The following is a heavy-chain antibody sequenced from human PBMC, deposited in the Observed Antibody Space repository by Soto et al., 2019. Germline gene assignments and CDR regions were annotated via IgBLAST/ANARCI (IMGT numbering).Heavy chain of an antibody. Sequence: VQLRESGPGQVKTSGTLSLTCAVSGGSMKTTNWLSWVRQPPAKGLEWIGEVFHSGITRYNPSLKSLATVSVDTSKNQFFLNLASVTAADTAVYYCTKDEAGSPFRYWGQGALVTVSS. CDR2: VFHSGIT. V-gene: IGHV4-4*02. D-gene: IGHD3-10*01. J-gene: IGHJ4*02. CDR1: GGSMKTTNW. CDR3: TKDEAGSPFRY.